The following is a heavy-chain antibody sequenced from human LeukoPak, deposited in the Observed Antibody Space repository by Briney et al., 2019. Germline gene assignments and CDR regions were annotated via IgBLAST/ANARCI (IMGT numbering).Heavy chain of an antibody. CDR3: TRQRRGTYYAFDS. CDR2: ITSGGAST. CDR1: GFNISYYY. J-gene: IGHJ4*02. V-gene: IGHV3-11*01. Sequence: GGSLTLSCGACGFNISYYYMRWLRQSPGKGLEWISYITSGGASTNYADSVKGRFTISRDKAKNSVALQLNSLRAEDTAVYYCTRQRRGTYYAFDSWGQGTLVTVSS. D-gene: IGHD3-16*01.